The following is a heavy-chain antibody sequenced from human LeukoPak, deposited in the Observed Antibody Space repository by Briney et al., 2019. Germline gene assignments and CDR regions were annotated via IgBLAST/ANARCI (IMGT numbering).Heavy chain of an antibody. CDR1: GGSISSYY. V-gene: IGHV4-59*01. D-gene: IGHD3-9*01. Sequence: PSETLSLTCTVSGGSISSYYWSWIRQPPGKGLEWIGYIYYSGNTNYNPSLKSRVTISVDTSKNQFSLKLSSVTAADTAVYYCARAADYDILTGYYYFDYWGQGTLVTVSS. J-gene: IGHJ4*02. CDR3: ARAADYDILTGYYYFDY. CDR2: IYYSGNT.